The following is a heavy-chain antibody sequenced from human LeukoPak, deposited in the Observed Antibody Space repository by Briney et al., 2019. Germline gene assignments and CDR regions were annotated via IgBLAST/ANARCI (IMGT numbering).Heavy chain of an antibody. V-gene: IGHV1-18*01. J-gene: IGHJ3*02. CDR3: ARVIDSSGSIIDPGAFDI. D-gene: IGHD3-22*01. Sequence: ASVKASCKASGYTFTSYGISWVRQAPGQGLEWMGWISAYNGNTNYAQKLQGRVTMTTDTSTSTAYMELGSLRSDDTGVYYCARVIDSSGSIIDPGAFDIWGQGTMVTVSS. CDR1: GYTFTSYG. CDR2: ISAYNGNT.